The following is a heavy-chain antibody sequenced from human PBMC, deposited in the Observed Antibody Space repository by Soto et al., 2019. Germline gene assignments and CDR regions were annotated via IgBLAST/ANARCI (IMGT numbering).Heavy chain of an antibody. Sequence: QITLKESGPTLVKPTQPLTLTCSLSGFSLSTNGVGVGWIRQPPGKALEWLALIYWDDSKHYSPSLNSRLTITSDTSRNLVVLTMTNMDPVDTATYYCAKKRGGDYILGYWGQGTLVTVSS. CDR1: GFSLSTNGVG. J-gene: IGHJ4*02. CDR2: IYWDDSK. V-gene: IGHV2-5*02. CDR3: AKKRGGDYILGY. D-gene: IGHD4-17*01.